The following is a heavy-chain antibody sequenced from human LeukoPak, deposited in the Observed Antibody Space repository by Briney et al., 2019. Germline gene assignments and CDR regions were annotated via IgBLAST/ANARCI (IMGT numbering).Heavy chain of an antibody. D-gene: IGHD3-3*01. CDR2: ISGDGGST. CDR3: AKERNYDFCSGYRGIDV. CDR1: GLNFQDYA. J-gene: IGHJ6*02. Sequence: GGSLRLTCVVSGLNFQDYAMQWVRQAPGKGLEWVSLISGDGGSTYYADSVKGRFTISRDNSKNSLYLQMNSLRTQDTALYCCAKERNYDFCSGYRGIDVWRQGTTVTVSS. V-gene: IGHV3-43*02.